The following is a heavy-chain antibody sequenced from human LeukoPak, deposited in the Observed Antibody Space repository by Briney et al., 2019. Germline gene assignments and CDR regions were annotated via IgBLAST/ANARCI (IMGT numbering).Heavy chain of an antibody. J-gene: IGHJ4*02. CDR3: ASRITMVRGEWRYFDY. CDR2: IYYSGST. V-gene: IGHV4-30-4*08. Sequence: PSETLSLTCTVSGGSISSSSYYWGWIRQPPGKGLEWIGYIYYSGSTYYNPSLKSRVTISVDTSKNQFSLKLSSVTAADTAVYHCASRITMVRGEWRYFDYWGQGTLVTVSS. CDR1: GGSISSSSYY. D-gene: IGHD3-10*01.